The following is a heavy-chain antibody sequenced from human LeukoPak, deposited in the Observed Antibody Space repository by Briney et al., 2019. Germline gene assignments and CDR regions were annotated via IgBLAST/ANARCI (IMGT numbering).Heavy chain of an antibody. V-gene: IGHV3-23*01. CDR1: GFTFSSYA. D-gene: IGHD4-23*01. J-gene: IGHJ4*02. CDR3: AKGTDYGGNLCYFDY. Sequence: GGSLRLSCAASGFTFSSYAMSWVRQAPGKGPEWVSGISNSGGSTNYADSVKGRFTISRDNSKNTLYLQMNSLRAEDTAVYYCAKGTDYGGNLCYFDYWGQGTLVTVSS. CDR2: ISNSGGST.